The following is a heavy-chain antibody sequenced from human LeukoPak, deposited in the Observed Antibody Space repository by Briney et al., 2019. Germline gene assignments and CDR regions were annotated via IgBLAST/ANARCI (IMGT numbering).Heavy chain of an antibody. V-gene: IGHV4-34*01. J-gene: IGHJ4*02. CDR3: AEFADRYEGYY. CDR2: INHSGST. D-gene: IGHD5-24*01. Sequence: SETLSLTCAVYGGSFSGYYWSWFRQPPGKGLEWIGEINHSGSTNYNPSLKSRVTISVDTSKNQFSLKLSSVTAADTAVYYCAEFADRYEGYYWGQGTLVTVSS. CDR1: GGSFSGYY.